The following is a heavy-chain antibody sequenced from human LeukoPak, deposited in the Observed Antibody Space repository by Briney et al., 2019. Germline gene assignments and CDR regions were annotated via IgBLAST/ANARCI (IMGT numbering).Heavy chain of an antibody. CDR1: GGTFSSYA. CDR3: ARVGHCSSTSCPYTDY. V-gene: IGHV1-69*05. CDR2: IIPIFGTA. Sequence: ASVKVSCKASGGTFSSYAISWVRQAPGQGLEWMGRIIPIFGTANYAQKFQGRVTITTDESTSTAYMELSSLRSEDTAVYYCARVGHCSSTSCPYTDYWGQGTLVTVSS. D-gene: IGHD2-2*01. J-gene: IGHJ4*02.